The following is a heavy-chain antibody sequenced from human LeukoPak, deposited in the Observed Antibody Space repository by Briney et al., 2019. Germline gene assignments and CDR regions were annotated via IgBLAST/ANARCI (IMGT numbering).Heavy chain of an antibody. CDR2: IYYTGST. J-gene: IGHJ4*02. CDR1: GGSITSYY. CDR3: ASSYFYDGTRYFDY. Sequence: PSETLSLTCTVSGGSITSYYWTWLRQPPGKGLEWIGYIYYTGSTKSNPSLKSRVTISLDMSKNQFSLNLSSVTAADTAMYYCASSYFYDGTRYFDYWGLGTLVTASS. V-gene: IGHV4-59*08. D-gene: IGHD3-22*01.